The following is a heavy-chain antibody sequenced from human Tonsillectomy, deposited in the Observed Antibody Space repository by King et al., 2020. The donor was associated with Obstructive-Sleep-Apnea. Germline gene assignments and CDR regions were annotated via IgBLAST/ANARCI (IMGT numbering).Heavy chain of an antibody. Sequence: VQLQESGPGLVKPSQTLSLTCTVSGGSISSGGYYWSWIRQHPGKGLEWMGYIYYSGSTYYNPSLKSRVTISVDTSKNQFSLKLSSVTAADTAVYYCARGIAAAGEVDYWGQGTLVTVSS. CDR3: ARGIAAAGEVDY. CDR1: GGSISSGGYY. D-gene: IGHD6-13*01. V-gene: IGHV4-31*03. CDR2: IYYSGST. J-gene: IGHJ4*02.